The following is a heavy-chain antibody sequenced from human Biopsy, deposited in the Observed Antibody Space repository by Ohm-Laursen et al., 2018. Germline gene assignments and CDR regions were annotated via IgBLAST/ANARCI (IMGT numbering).Heavy chain of an antibody. Sequence: ASVKVSCRTYGYTFTSYDISWVRQVSGQGLEWIGWVNPVSKNTVSVKDFRGRVTLTGDTSSSTSYMELRSLTSKDTAIYYCARAVRNQMLSTVWGQGTAVTVSS. CDR2: VNPVSKNT. CDR1: GYTFTSYD. J-gene: IGHJ6*02. V-gene: IGHV1-8*01. D-gene: IGHD2-2*01. CDR3: ARAVRNQMLSTV.